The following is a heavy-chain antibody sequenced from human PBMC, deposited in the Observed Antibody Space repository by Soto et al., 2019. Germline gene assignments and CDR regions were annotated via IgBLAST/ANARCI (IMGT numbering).Heavy chain of an antibody. CDR1: GFTFSNYG. CDR2: IWYDGSNK. CDR3: ATALETGDY. D-gene: IGHD3-10*01. Sequence: QVQVVESGGGVVQPGRSLRLSCAASGFTFSNYGMHWVRQAPGKGLEWVAVIWYDGSNKYYADSVKGRFTISRDNSKNTLYLQMNSLRPEDTAVYYCATALETGDYWGQGTLVTVSS. J-gene: IGHJ4*02. V-gene: IGHV3-33*01.